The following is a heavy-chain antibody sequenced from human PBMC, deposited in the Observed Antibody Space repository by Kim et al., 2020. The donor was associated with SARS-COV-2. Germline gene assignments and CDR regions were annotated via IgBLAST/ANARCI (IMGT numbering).Heavy chain of an antibody. J-gene: IGHJ6*02. CDR2: INPNSGGT. CDR1: GYTFTGYY. D-gene: IGHD1-1*01. Sequence: ASVKVSCKASGYTFTGYYMHWVRQAPGQGLEWMGRINPNSGGTNYAQKFQGRVTMTRDTSISTAYMELSRLRSDDTAVYYCARKQLEPDRYGMDVWGQGTTVTVSS. V-gene: IGHV1-2*06. CDR3: ARKQLEPDRYGMDV.